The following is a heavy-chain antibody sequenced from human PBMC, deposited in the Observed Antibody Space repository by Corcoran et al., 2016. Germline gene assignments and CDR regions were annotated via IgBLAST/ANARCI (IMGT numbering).Heavy chain of an antibody. Sequence: QVQLQESGTGLVKPSETLSLTCTVSGGSISSYYWSWIRQPPGKGLEWIGYIYYSGSTNYNPSLKSRVTISVDTSKNQFTLKLSFVTAAETAVYYRAFSRAGYDFWSGYSYGMDVWGHWTTVTVSS. CDR1: GGSISSYY. D-gene: IGHD3-3*01. CDR2: IYYSGST. CDR3: AFSRAGYDFWSGYSYGMDV. V-gene: IGHV4-59*01. J-gene: IGHJ6*02.